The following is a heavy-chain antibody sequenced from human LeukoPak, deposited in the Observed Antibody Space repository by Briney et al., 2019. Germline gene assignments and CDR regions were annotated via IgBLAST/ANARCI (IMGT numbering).Heavy chain of an antibody. V-gene: IGHV1-3*01. Sequence: VASVKVSCKASGYTCTSYAMHWVRQAPGQRLEWMGWVNAGNGNTKYSQKFQGRVTITRDTSASTAYMELSSLRSEDTAVYYCARRLNGADFDYWGQGTLVTVSS. J-gene: IGHJ4*02. CDR1: GYTCTSYA. CDR2: VNAGNGNT. D-gene: IGHD4-17*01. CDR3: ARRLNGADFDY.